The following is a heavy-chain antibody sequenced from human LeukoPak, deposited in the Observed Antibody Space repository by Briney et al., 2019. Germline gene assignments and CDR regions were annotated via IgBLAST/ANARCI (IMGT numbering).Heavy chain of an antibody. V-gene: IGHV1-8*02. D-gene: IGHD3-22*01. Sequence: ASVKVSCKASGGTFSSYAINWVRQATGQGLEWMGWMNPNSGNTGYAQKFQGRVTMTRNTSISTAYMELSSLRSEDTAVYYCARGPTMIVVVITGTYYFDYWGQGTLVTVSS. J-gene: IGHJ4*02. CDR3: ARGPTMIVVVITGTYYFDY. CDR1: GGTFSSYA. CDR2: MNPNSGNT.